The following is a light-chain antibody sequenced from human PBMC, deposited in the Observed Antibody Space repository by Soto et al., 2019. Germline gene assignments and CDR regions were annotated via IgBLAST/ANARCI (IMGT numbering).Light chain of an antibody. CDR3: SSYTISSPYV. Sequence: QSALTQPASVSGSPGQSITISCTGTSSDVGGYNYVSWYQQHPGKAPKLMIYDVSNRPSGVSNRFSGSKSGNTASLTISGLQAEDEADYYCSSYTISSPYVFGTGTKVTVL. CDR1: SSDVGGYNY. CDR2: DVS. V-gene: IGLV2-14*01. J-gene: IGLJ1*01.